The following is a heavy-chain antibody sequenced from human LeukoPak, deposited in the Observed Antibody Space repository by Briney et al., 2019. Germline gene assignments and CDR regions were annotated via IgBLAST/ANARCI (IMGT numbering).Heavy chain of an antibody. CDR2: FYNVGNT. Sequence: SETLSLTCTVSGGSISGYWWSWIRQSAGKGLEWIGRFYNVGNTNYNPSLKSRVTMSVDTSTNQFSLKLSSVTAADTAVYFCARDSKYYNSGSYYDYWGQGTLVTVSS. CDR1: GGSISGYW. V-gene: IGHV4-4*07. D-gene: IGHD3-10*01. CDR3: ARDSKYYNSGSYYDY. J-gene: IGHJ4*02.